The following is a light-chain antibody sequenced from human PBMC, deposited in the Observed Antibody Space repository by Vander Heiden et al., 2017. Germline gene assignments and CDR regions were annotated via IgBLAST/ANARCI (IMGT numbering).Light chain of an antibody. CDR3: QQYDSYLRT. CDR2: KAS. V-gene: IGKV1-5*03. CDR1: QSISNW. J-gene: IGKJ1*01. Sequence: DIQMTQSPSTLSASVGDRVTITCRASQSISNWLAWYQQKPGKAPKVLIYKASTLESGVPSRFSGSGSGTEFTLTINGLQPDDFATYYCQQYDSYLRTFGHGTTVEI.